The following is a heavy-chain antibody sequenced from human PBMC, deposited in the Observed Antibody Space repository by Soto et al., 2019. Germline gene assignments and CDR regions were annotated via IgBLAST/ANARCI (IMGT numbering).Heavy chain of an antibody. D-gene: IGHD5-12*01. CDR3: ARAATIGTTYYFDY. Sequence: EVQLLESGGGLVQPGGSLRLSCAASGFTFSSYAMSWVLQAPGKGLEWVSAISVSGCSTYYADSVKGRFTISRDNSKNTLYLQMNSLRAEDTAVYYCARAATIGTTYYFDYWGQGTLVTVSS. V-gene: IGHV3-23*01. J-gene: IGHJ4*02. CDR2: ISVSGCST. CDR1: GFTFSSYA.